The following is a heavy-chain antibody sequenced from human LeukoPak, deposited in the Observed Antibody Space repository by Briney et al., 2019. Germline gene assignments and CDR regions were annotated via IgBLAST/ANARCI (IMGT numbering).Heavy chain of an antibody. CDR1: GGSISSSSYY. CDR3: ARLPYGSGSINPLDY. J-gene: IGHJ4*02. V-gene: IGHV4-39*01. Sequence: PSETLSLTCTVSGGSISSSSYYWGWLRQPPGKGLEWIGSIYYSGSTYYNPSLKSRVTISVDTSKNQFSLKLSSVTAADTAVYYCARLPYGSGSINPLDYWGQGTLVTVSS. CDR2: IYYSGST. D-gene: IGHD3-10*01.